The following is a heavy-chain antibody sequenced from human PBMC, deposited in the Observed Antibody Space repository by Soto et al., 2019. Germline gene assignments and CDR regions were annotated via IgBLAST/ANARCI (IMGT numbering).Heavy chain of an antibody. CDR2: IYYSGST. V-gene: IGHV4-39*01. D-gene: IGHD4-17*01. CDR3: ARLPDDYGDYDGFDY. J-gene: IGHJ4*02. CDR1: GGSISSSSYY. Sequence: SETLSLTCTVSGGSISSSSYYWGWIRQPPGKGLEWIGSIYYSGSTYYNPSLKSRVTISVDTSKNQFSLKLSSVTAADTAVYYCARLPDDYGDYDGFDYWGQGTLVTVSS.